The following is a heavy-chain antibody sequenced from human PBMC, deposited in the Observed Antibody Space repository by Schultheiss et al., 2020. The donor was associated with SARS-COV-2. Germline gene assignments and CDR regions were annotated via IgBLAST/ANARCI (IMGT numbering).Heavy chain of an antibody. Sequence: ASVKVSCKASGYTFTSYAMHWVRQAPGQRLEWMGWSNAGNGNTKYSQEFQGRVTITRDTSASTAYMELRSLRSDDTAVYYCARGDGEYSSSSNWFDPWGQGTLVTVSS. CDR1: GYTFTSYA. CDR2: SNAGNGNT. D-gene: IGHD6-6*01. CDR3: ARGDGEYSSSSNWFDP. V-gene: IGHV1-3*02. J-gene: IGHJ5*02.